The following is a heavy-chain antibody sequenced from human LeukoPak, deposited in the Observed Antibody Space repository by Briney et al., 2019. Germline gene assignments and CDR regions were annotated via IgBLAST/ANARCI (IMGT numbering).Heavy chain of an antibody. CDR3: ARLLYSSGWYYFDY. V-gene: IGHV4-39*01. CDR1: GGSISSSSYY. Sequence: SETLSLTCTVSGGSISSSSYYWGWIRQPPGKGLEWIGSIYYSGSTYYNPSLKSRVTISVDTSKNQFSLKLSSVTAADMAVYYCARLLYSSGWYYFDYWGQGTLVTVSS. D-gene: IGHD6-19*01. CDR2: IYYSGST. J-gene: IGHJ4*02.